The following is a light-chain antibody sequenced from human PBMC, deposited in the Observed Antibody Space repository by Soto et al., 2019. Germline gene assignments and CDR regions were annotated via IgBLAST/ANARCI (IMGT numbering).Light chain of an antibody. J-gene: IGKJ1*01. CDR1: QSVSNNY. CDR3: QQYGSSGT. CDR2: GAS. Sequence: EIVLTQSPATLSLSPGERATLSCRASQSVSNNYLGWYQQQPGQAPRLLIYGASNRATGIPDRFSGSGSGTDFTLTISRLEPEDFAVYYCQQYGSSGTFGQGTKVDIK. V-gene: IGKV3-20*01.